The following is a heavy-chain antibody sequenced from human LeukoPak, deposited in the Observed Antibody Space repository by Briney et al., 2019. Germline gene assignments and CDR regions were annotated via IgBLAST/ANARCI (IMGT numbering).Heavy chain of an antibody. J-gene: IGHJ6*03. V-gene: IGHV3-7*01. CDR1: GFTFSSYW. CDR3: ARVAVAGNYYYYYMDV. D-gene: IGHD6-19*01. CDR2: IKQDGSEK. Sequence: GGSLRLSCAASGFTFSSYWMNWVRPAPGKGLEWVANIKQDGSEKYYVDSVKGRLTISRDNAKNSLYLQMNSLRAEDTAVYYCARVAVAGNYYYYYMDVWGKGTTVTISS.